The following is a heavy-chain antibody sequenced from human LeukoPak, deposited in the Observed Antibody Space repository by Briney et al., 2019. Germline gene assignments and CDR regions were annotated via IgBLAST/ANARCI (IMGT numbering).Heavy chain of an antibody. V-gene: IGHV3-33*01. J-gene: IGHJ4*02. Sequence: PGRSLRLSCAASGFTFSSYGMHWVRQAPGKGLEWVAVIWYDGSNKYYADSVKGRFTISRDNSKNTLYLQMNSLRAVDTAVYYCAREGYDYVWGSYPFDYWGQGTLVTVSS. CDR1: GFTFSSYG. CDR2: IWYDGSNK. CDR3: AREGYDYVWGSYPFDY. D-gene: IGHD3-16*02.